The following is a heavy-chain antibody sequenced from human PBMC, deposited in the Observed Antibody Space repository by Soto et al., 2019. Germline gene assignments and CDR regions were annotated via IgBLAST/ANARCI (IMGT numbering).Heavy chain of an antibody. CDR3: ARERWDSSGRYGMDV. D-gene: IGHD6-19*01. Sequence: QLQLQESGPGLVKPSDTLSLTCTVSGGSVNSGTYYWSWIRQPPGKGLEWIGNIHYSESTNYNPSLRSRIPISVDSSKNQFSLKLSSVTAADPAVYYCARERWDSSGRYGMDVWGQGTTVTVSS. CDR1: GGSVNSGTYY. J-gene: IGHJ6*02. CDR2: IHYSEST. V-gene: IGHV4-61*01.